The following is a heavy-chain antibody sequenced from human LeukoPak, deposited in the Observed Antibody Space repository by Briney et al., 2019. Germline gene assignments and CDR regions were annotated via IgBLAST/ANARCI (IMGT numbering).Heavy chain of an antibody. CDR3: AKVIRGSTFDAFDI. CDR2: ISASGGGT. V-gene: IGHV3-23*01. Sequence: GGSLRLSCTASGFTFGDYAMSWVRQAPGKGLEWVSGISASGGGTYYADSVKGRFTISRDNSKNTHYLQMDSLRAEDTAVYYCAKVIRGSTFDAFDIWGQGTMVTVSS. J-gene: IGHJ3*02. CDR1: GFTFGDYA. D-gene: IGHD3-16*01.